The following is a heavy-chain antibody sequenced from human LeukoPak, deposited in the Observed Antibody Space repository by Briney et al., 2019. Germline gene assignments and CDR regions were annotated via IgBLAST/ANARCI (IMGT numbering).Heavy chain of an antibody. CDR1: EFTFSAYA. Sequence: GGSLRLSCATSEFTFSAYAMNWVRQAPGKGLEWVGYISPTGSTMFYAGSVKGRFTISRDNADNSLYLQMKSLRVEDTAMYYCVRGGWRIIETGGDSWGQGTLVTVSS. V-gene: IGHV3-48*04. D-gene: IGHD2-15*01. CDR2: ISPTGSTM. J-gene: IGHJ4*02. CDR3: VRGGWRIIETGGDS.